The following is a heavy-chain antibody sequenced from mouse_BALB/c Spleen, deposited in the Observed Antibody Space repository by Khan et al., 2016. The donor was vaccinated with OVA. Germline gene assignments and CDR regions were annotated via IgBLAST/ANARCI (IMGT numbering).Heavy chain of an antibody. CDR1: GFSLTSYG. V-gene: IGHV2-9*02. D-gene: IGHD2-1*01. CDR2: IWTGGST. CDR3: ARYYGNYGLYFDV. J-gene: IGHJ1*01. Sequence: QVQLKESGPGLVAPSQSLSITCTVSGFSLTSYGVHWVRQPPGKGLEWLGVIWTGGSTNYNSALMSRLSISNDNSKSQVFLKMNSLQTDDTAMYYCARYYGNYGLYFDVWGAGTTVTVAS.